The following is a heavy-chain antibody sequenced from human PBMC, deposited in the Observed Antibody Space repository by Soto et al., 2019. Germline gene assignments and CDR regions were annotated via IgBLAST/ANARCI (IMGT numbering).Heavy chain of an antibody. J-gene: IGHJ5*02. CDR1: GFRFSGYG. Sequence: PGGSLRLSCAASGFRFSGYGMHWVRQAPGKGLEWLAAISNDGSNKYYGDSVKGRFTISRDHAKNTLYLQINSLRAEDTAVYYCAKDRECEHNNGRAQGAWGQGTQVTVSS. CDR2: ISNDGSNK. D-gene: IGHD3-10*01. CDR3: AKDRECEHNNGRAQGA. V-gene: IGHV3-30*18.